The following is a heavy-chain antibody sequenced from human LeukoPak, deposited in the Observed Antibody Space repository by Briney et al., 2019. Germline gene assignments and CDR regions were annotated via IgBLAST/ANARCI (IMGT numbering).Heavy chain of an antibody. CDR3: AMSSGNIEVDY. D-gene: IGHD3-22*01. CDR2: IYYSGST. J-gene: IGHJ4*02. Sequence: SQTLSLTCTVSGGSISSGGYYWSWIRQHPGKGLEWIGYIYYSGSTYYNPSLKSRVTISVDTPKNQFSLKLSSVTAADTAVYYCAMSSGNIEVDYWGQGTLVTVSS. CDR1: GGSISSGGYY. V-gene: IGHV4-31*03.